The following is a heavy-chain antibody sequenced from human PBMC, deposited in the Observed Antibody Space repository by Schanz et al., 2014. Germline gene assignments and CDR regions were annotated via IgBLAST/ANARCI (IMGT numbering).Heavy chain of an antibody. CDR2: ISAYHGNT. D-gene: IGHD3-9*01. CDR3: ARDAADFYESLTEEDY. CDR1: GYTFTSYG. J-gene: IGHJ4*02. V-gene: IGHV1-18*01. Sequence: QVQLVQSGAEVKKPGASVKVSCKASGYTFTSYGISWVRQAPGQGLEWMGWISAYHGNTKYPQKLQGRVTMTTDTSTSTAYMELRSLRSDDTTVYYCARDAADFYESLTEEDYWGRGTLVTVSS.